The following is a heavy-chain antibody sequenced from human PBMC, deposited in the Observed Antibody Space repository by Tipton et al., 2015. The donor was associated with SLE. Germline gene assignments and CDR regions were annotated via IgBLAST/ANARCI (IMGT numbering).Heavy chain of an antibody. CDR1: GYSFSTYW. J-gene: IGHJ3*02. V-gene: IGHV5-51*01. CDR3: AKFYDSTLRAFDI. CDR2: IHPDDPHT. D-gene: IGHD3-22*01. Sequence: QLVQSGAEVKRPGESLKISCEGSGYSFSTYWIAWVRQMPGKGLECMGIIHPDDPHTTYNPSFRGQVTISADNSISTAYLQWSSLKASDTTKYYCAKFYDSTLRAFDIWGQGTMVTVSS.